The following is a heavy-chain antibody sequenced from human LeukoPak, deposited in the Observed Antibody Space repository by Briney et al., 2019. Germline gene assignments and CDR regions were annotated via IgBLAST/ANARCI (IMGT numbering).Heavy chain of an antibody. CDR1: GFTLSSYW. V-gene: IGHV3-7*01. D-gene: IGHD1-26*01. CDR2: IKQDGREI. J-gene: IGHJ4*02. Sequence: PGGSLRLSCAASGFTLSSYWMSWVRQAPGKGLEWVANIKQDGREIYYVDSVKGRFTISRDNAKNSLYLQMNSLRAEDTAVYYCARDKQVGATYFGYWGQGTLVTVSS. CDR3: ARDKQVGATYFGY.